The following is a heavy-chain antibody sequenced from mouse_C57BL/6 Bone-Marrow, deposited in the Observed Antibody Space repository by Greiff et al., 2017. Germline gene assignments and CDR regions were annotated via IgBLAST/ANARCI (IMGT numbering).Heavy chain of an antibody. Sequence: QVQLQQSGAELARPGASVKLSCKASGYTFTSYGISWVKQRTGQGLEWIGEIYPRSGNTYYNEKFKGKATLTADKSSSTAYMELRSLTYEDSAVYFCAIYGRNAMDYWGQGTSVTVSS. D-gene: IGHD1-1*01. CDR3: AIYGRNAMDY. CDR1: GYTFTSYG. CDR2: IYPRSGNT. V-gene: IGHV1-81*01. J-gene: IGHJ4*01.